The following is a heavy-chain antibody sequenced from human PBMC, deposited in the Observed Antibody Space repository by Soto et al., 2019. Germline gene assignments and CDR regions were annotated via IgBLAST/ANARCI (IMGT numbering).Heavy chain of an antibody. V-gene: IGHV3-21*01. CDR3: ARDFAPFRGSGSYYNGPFDY. CDR1: GFTFSSYS. Sequence: GSLRLSCAASGFTFSSYSMNWVRQAPGKGLEWVSSISSSSYIYYADSVKGRFTISRDNAKNSLYLQMNSLRAEDTAVYYCARDFAPFRGSGSYYNGPFDYWGQGTLVTVSS. CDR2: ISSSSYI. D-gene: IGHD3-10*01. J-gene: IGHJ4*02.